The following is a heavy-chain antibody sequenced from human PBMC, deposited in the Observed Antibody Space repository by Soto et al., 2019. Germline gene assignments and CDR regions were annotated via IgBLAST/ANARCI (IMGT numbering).Heavy chain of an antibody. CDR2: INYSGST. Sequence: RSVACTVSGGAISSYYWRWIRQSPGERLGGIGYINYSGSTNYNPSLKSRVTICLDRPNNQFSLRVSSVTAADTAVYYCARGDYHDSGTYYMSEYYFDYWGQGALVTVSS. J-gene: IGHJ4*02. CDR1: GGAISSYY. D-gene: IGHD3-22*01. V-gene: IGHV4-59*01. CDR3: ARGDYHDSGTYYMSEYYFDY.